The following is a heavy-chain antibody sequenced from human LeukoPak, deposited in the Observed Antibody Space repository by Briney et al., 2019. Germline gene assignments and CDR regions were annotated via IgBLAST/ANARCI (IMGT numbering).Heavy chain of an antibody. CDR2: IIPIFGTA. V-gene: IGHV1-69*01. CDR3: ASLIGYCSGGGCFKTAVPNDY. J-gene: IGHJ4*02. D-gene: IGHD2-15*01. Sequence: VASVKVSCKASGGTFSSYAISWVRQAPGQGLEWMGGIIPIFGTANYAQKFQGRVTITADESTSTAYMELSSLRSEDTAVYYCASLIGYCSGGGCFKTAVPNDYWGQGTLVTVSS. CDR1: GGTFSSYA.